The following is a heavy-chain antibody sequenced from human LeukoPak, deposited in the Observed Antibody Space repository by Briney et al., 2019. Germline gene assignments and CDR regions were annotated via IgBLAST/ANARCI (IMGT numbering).Heavy chain of an antibody. CDR2: ITGSGGNT. CDR3: ARSKGYLDV. V-gene: IGHV3-23*01. J-gene: IGHJ6*03. Sequence: PGGSLRLSCAASGFTFSSYAMSWVRQAPGKGLEWASGITGSGGNTYYADSVKDRFTMSRDNSKNTLYLQMNSLRSEDTAVYYCARSKGYLDVWGKGTTVTVSS. CDR1: GFTFSSYA.